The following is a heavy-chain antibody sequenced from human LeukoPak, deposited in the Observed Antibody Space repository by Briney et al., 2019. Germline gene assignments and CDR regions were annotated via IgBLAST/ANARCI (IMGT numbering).Heavy chain of an antibody. V-gene: IGHV3-48*01. Sequence: GGSLRLSCAASGFTFSSYSMNWVRQAPGKGLEWVSYISSSSTIYYADSVKGRLTISRDNAKNTLYLQLNSTEAEDTAVYYCARARWLDYWGQGTLVTVSS. CDR1: GFTFSSYS. J-gene: IGHJ4*02. CDR2: ISSSSTI. D-gene: IGHD6-19*01. CDR3: ARARWLDY.